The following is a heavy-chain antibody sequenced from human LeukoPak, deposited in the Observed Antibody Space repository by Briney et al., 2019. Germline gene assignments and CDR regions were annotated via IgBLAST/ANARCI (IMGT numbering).Heavy chain of an antibody. V-gene: IGHV3-30*02. CDR3: ARDWRGMVRYYMDV. Sequence: GGSLRLSCAASGFAFSSYGMHWVRQAPGKGLEWVAFIRYDGSNKYYVESVKGRFTISRDNSKNTLYLQMNSLRAEDTAVYYCARDWRGMVRYYMDVWGKGTTVTVSS. D-gene: IGHD3-10*01. CDR2: IRYDGSNK. J-gene: IGHJ6*03. CDR1: GFAFSSYG.